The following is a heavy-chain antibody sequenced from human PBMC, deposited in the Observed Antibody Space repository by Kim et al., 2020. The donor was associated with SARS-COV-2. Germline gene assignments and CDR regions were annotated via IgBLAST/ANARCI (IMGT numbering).Heavy chain of an antibody. J-gene: IGHJ4*02. CDR2: A. V-gene: IGHV1-69*01. Sequence: ANYAQKFQGRVPITADESTSTAYMELSSLRSEDTAVYYCARELVSHFDYWGQGTLVTVSS. D-gene: IGHD1-20*01. CDR3: ARELVSHFDY.